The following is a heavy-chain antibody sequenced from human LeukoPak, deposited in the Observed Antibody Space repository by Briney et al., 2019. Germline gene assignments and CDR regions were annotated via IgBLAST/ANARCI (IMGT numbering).Heavy chain of an antibody. CDR3: AKGVYGDHPHYSDY. D-gene: IGHD4-17*01. CDR1: GFTFSSYS. CDR2: ISGDATTT. J-gene: IGHJ4*02. Sequence: GGSLRLPCAASGFTFSSYSMNWVRQAPGKGLQWVSAISGDATTTYYPDSLTGRFTISRDNSRNTLYLQMNSLRADDTAVYYCAKGVYGDHPHYSDYWGQGTLVIVSS. V-gene: IGHV3-23*01.